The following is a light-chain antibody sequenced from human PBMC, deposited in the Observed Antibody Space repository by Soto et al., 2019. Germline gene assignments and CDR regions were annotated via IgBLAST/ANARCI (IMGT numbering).Light chain of an antibody. CDR1: QTIVTY. CDR3: QQTSSIPRT. V-gene: IGKV1-39*01. J-gene: IGKJ1*01. CDR2: AAS. Sequence: IQMTQSPSSLSASVGYRVTITCRASQTIVTYLNWYQQKPGNAPKLLIYAASNLQNGVPSRFSGSGSGTDFTLTISSLQPEDFATYFCQQTSSIPRTFGQGTKVDIK.